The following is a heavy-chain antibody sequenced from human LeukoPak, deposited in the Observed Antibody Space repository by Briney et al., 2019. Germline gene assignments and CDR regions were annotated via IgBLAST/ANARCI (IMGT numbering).Heavy chain of an antibody. CDR2: IIPIFGIA. Sequence: GASVKVSCKASGGTFSSYAISWVRQAPGQGLEWMGRIIPIFGIANYAQKFQGRVTITADKSTSTVYMELSSLRSEDTAVYYCARARSDYYDSSGYYYTSGFDIWGQGTMVTVSS. D-gene: IGHD3-22*01. J-gene: IGHJ3*02. V-gene: IGHV1-69*04. CDR1: GGTFSSYA. CDR3: ARARSDYYDSSGYYYTSGFDI.